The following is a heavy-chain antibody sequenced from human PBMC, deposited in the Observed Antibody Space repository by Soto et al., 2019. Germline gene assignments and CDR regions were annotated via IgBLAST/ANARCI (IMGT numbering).Heavy chain of an antibody. D-gene: IGHD6-13*01. J-gene: IGHJ4*02. CDR3: AKGPPPPYSSTWYYFDS. CDR2: ISGSGGST. CDR1: VFTFGDYA. Sequence: GGSLRLSCTASVFTFGDYAMSWVRQAPGKGLESVSAISGSGGSTYYADSVKGRFTISRDNSKNTLYLQTDSLRAEDTAVYYCAKGPPPPYSSTWYYFDSWGQGILVTVSS. V-gene: IGHV3-23*01.